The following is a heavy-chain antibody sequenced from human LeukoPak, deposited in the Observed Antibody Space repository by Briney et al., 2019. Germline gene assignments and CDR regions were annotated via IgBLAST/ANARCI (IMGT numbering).Heavy chain of an antibody. Sequence: GASVKVSCKASGDTFTGYYMHWVRQAPGQGLEWMGWINPNSGGTNYAQKFQGRVTMTRDTSISTAYMELSRLRSDDTAVYYCARVGFDFWSGCDYWGQGTLVTVSS. J-gene: IGHJ4*02. CDR3: ARVGFDFWSGCDY. D-gene: IGHD3-3*01. V-gene: IGHV1-2*02. CDR2: INPNSGGT. CDR1: GDTFTGYY.